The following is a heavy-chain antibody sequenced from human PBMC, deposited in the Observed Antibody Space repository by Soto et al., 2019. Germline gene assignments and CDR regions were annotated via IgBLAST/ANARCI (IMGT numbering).Heavy chain of an antibody. J-gene: IGHJ6*02. CDR1: GFTFSSYW. V-gene: IGHV3-7*03. CDR3: AREDCSGGSCYSPSGYYYYGMDV. CDR2: IKQDGSEK. D-gene: IGHD2-15*01. Sequence: GSPRLSCAASGFTFSSYWMSWVRQAPGKGLEWVANIKQDGSEKYYVDSVKGRFTISRDNAKNSLYLQMNSLRAEDTAVYYCAREDCSGGSCYSPSGYYYYGMDVWGQGTTVTVSS.